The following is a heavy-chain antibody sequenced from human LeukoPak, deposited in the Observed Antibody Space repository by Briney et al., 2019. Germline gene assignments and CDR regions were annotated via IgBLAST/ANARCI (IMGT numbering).Heavy chain of an antibody. J-gene: IGHJ5*02. D-gene: IGHD3-10*01. V-gene: IGHV3-11*01. Sequence: PGGSLRLSCAASGFTFSDYYMAWIRQAPGKGLEWVSYISSSGRTIYYADSVKGRFTISRDNAKNSLYLQMNSLRAEDTAVYYCARGFATYITMVPSWGQGTLVTVSS. CDR3: ARGFATYITMVPS. CDR2: ISSSGRTI. CDR1: GFTFSDYY.